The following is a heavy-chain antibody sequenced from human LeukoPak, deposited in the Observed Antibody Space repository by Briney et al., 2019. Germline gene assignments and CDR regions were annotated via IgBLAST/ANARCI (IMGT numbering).Heavy chain of an antibody. CDR3: ARGQGATVPQVGKNWFDP. CDR2: IYYSGST. D-gene: IGHD1-26*01. J-gene: IGHJ5*02. Sequence: SETLSLTCTVSGGSISSYYWSWIRQPPGKGLEWIGNIYYSGSTNYNPSLKSRVTISVDTSKSQFSLKLTSVTAADTAVYYCARGQGATVPQVGKNWFDPWGQGTRVIVSS. CDR1: GGSISSYY. V-gene: IGHV4-59*12.